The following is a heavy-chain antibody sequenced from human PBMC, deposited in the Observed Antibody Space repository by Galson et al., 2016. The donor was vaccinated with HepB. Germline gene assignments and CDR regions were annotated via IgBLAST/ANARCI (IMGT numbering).Heavy chain of an antibody. J-gene: IGHJ5*02. V-gene: IGHV3-30*04. CDR3: ARPGRLCSSISCYSWFDP. CDR2: ISDDGSDK. D-gene: IGHD2-2*01. Sequence: SLRLSCAASGFTFSSYLMYWVRQAPGKGLEWVAIISDDGSDKNYADSVKGRFTISRVNSQNTLFLQMNSLRVEDTAVYYRARPGRLCSSISCYSWFDPWGQGTLVTVSA. CDR1: GFTFSSYL.